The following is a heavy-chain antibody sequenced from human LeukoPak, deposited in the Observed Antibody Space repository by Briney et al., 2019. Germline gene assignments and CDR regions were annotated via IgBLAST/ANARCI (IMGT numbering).Heavy chain of an antibody. Sequence: WASVKVSCKASGYTFTSYDINWVRQATGQGLEWMGWMNPNSGNTGYAQKFQGRVTMTRNTSISPAYMELSSLRSEDTAVYYCARGGRIWSGFGKDKPPICGGQGTLVTVSS. D-gene: IGHD3-3*01. V-gene: IGHV1-8*01. J-gene: IGHJ4*02. CDR2: MNPNSGNT. CDR1: GYTFTSYD. CDR3: ARGGRIWSGFGKDKPPIC.